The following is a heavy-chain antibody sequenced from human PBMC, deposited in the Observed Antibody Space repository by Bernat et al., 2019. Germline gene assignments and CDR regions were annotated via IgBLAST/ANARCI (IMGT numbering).Heavy chain of an antibody. Sequence: EVQLVESGGGLVKPGGSLRLSCAASGFTFSNAWMSWVRQAPGKGLEWVGRIKSKTDGGTTDYAAPVKGRINISRDDSKNTLYLQMNSLKTEDTAVYYCTTDGPRGYYDDSSALGAFDIWGQGTMVTVSS. J-gene: IGHJ3*02. V-gene: IGHV3-15*01. CDR3: TTDGPRGYYDDSSALGAFDI. CDR1: GFTFSNAW. CDR2: IKSKTDGGTT. D-gene: IGHD3-22*01.